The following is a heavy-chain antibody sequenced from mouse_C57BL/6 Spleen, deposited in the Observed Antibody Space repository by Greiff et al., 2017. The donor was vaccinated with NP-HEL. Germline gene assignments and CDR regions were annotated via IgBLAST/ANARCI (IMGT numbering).Heavy chain of an antibody. Sequence: VKLMESGAELVKPGASVKISCKASGYAFSSYWMNWVKQRPGKGLEWIGQIYPGDGDTNYNGKFKGKATLTADKSSSTAYMQLSSLTSEDSAVYFCARSGITTVVATPFDYWGQGTTLTVSS. J-gene: IGHJ2*01. D-gene: IGHD1-1*01. V-gene: IGHV1-80*01. CDR3: ARSGITTVVATPFDY. CDR2: IYPGDGDT. CDR1: GYAFSSYW.